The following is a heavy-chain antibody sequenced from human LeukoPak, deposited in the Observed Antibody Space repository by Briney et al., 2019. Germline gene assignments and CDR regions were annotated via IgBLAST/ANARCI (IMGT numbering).Heavy chain of an antibody. J-gene: IGHJ4*02. V-gene: IGHV4-39*01. Sequence: SETLSLTCTVSGGSISSSTYYWGWIRQPPGKGLEWIGSIYYSGSTYYNPSLRSRVTISVDTSKNQFSLKMTSVTAADTAVYYCARHRPDTYFHNYFDYWGQGTLVTVSS. CDR2: IYYSGST. CDR3: ARHRPDTYFHNYFDY. CDR1: GGSISSSTYY. D-gene: IGHD2/OR15-2a*01.